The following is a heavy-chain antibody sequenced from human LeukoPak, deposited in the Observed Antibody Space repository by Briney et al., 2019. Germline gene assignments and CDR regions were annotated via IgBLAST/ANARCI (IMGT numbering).Heavy chain of an antibody. D-gene: IGHD2-21*02. CDR3: ARERIGDSPRPLDY. CDR1: GYTFTIYY. V-gene: IGHV1-46*01. J-gene: IGHJ4*02. Sequence: ASVTVSFKASGYTFTIYYLHWVRQAPGQGVGWVGIINPSGGGTSYAQQFQGRVTMTSDTSTTTVYMELSSLRSEDTAVYYCARERIGDSPRPLDYGGQGTLVTVSA. CDR2: INPSGGGT.